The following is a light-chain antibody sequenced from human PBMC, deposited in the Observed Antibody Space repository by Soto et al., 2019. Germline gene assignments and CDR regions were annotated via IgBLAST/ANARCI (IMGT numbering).Light chain of an antibody. CDR1: SSNIGSKT. Sequence: QSALTQPPSASGTPRQRATISCSGSSSNIGSKTVNWYQQLPGTVPKLLIYNSYQRPSGVPDRFSASKSGTSASLAISGLQAEDEADYYCSSWDASLNGYVFGTGTKVTVL. CDR2: NSY. J-gene: IGLJ1*01. CDR3: SSWDASLNGYV. V-gene: IGLV1-44*01.